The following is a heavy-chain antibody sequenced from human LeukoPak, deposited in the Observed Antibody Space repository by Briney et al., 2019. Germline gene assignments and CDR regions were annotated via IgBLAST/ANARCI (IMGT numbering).Heavy chain of an antibody. Sequence: GGSLRLSCAASGFTFSTYTMNWVRQAPGKGLEWVSSISGSSSFIYYADSVKGRITISRDNARNSVFLQMNSLRAEDTAVYYCARDAGCIAAAGHFDYWGQGTLVSVSS. CDR1: GFTFSTYT. CDR3: ARDAGCIAAAGHFDY. J-gene: IGHJ4*02. D-gene: IGHD6-13*01. V-gene: IGHV3-21*01. CDR2: ISGSSSFI.